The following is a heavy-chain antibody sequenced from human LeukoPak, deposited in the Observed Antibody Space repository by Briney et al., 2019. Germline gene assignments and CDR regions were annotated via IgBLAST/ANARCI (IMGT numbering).Heavy chain of an antibody. V-gene: IGHV1-2*02. J-gene: IGHJ5*02. CDR3: ARARLLRYFDWLSINWFDP. Sequence: ASVKVSCKASGYTFTGYYMHWVRQAPGQGLEWMGWINPNSGGTNYAQKFQGRVTMTRDTSISTAYMEPSRLRSDDTAVYYCARARLLRYFDWLSINWFDPWGQGTLVTVSS. D-gene: IGHD3-9*01. CDR2: INPNSGGT. CDR1: GYTFTGYY.